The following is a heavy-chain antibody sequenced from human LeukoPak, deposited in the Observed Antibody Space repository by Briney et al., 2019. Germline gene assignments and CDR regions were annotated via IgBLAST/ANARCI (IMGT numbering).Heavy chain of an antibody. CDR2: IKSKIDGETT. J-gene: IGHJ6*02. V-gene: IGHV3-15*01. D-gene: IGHD3-10*01. Sequence: GGSLRLSCAASGFSFSNVWMRWVRQAPGKGLEWVGRIKSKIDGETTDYATSVKGRFSISRDDSQSTVYLQMNSLETEDTAVYYCCTELWYGENHYYCIDVWGRGTTVTVSS. CDR3: CTELWYGENHYYCIDV. CDR1: GFSFSNVW.